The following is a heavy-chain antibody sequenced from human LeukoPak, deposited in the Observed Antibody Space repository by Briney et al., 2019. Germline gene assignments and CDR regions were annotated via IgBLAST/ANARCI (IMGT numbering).Heavy chain of an antibody. CDR1: GGPLSGYY. D-gene: IGHD6-19*01. V-gene: IGHV4-34*01. CDR3: ARDGGSDQYYFDT. CDR2: INYSGRT. Sequence: SETLSLTCAVYGGPLSGYYWSWIRQSPGKGLEYIAEINYSGRTNYNLSLMSRVTISVDTSKNQFSLKLSSVTAADTAMYYCARDGGSDQYYFDTWGPGTLVTVSS. J-gene: IGHJ4*02.